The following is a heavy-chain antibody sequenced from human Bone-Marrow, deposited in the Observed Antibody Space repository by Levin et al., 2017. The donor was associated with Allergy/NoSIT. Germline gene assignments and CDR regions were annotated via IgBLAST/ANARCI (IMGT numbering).Heavy chain of an antibody. D-gene: IGHD6-19*01. CDR2: IYYSGST. J-gene: IGHJ5*02. CDR3: ARRGSGWINWFDL. Sequence: PSETLSLTCTVSGGSISNSHYHWGWIRQPPGKGLEWIGSIYYSGSTYYNPSLKSRVTMSVDTSKNQFSLRLSSVTAADTAVYYCARRGSGWINWFDLWGQGSLVRVSS. V-gene: IGHV4-39*01. CDR1: GGSISNSHYH.